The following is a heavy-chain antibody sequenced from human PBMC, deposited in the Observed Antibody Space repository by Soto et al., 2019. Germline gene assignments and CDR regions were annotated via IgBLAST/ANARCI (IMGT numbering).Heavy chain of an antibody. J-gene: IGHJ3*02. CDR1: GDSICGGAYY. CDR2: FDYSGRT. D-gene: IGHD5-12*01. CDR3: ASDVDSIILKPNDAFGI. Sequence: TSETLSLTCTVSGDSICGGAYYWSWIRQAQGKGPQWVGSFDYSGRTYYNPSLESRIAMTVDTYKNQFSLKLSSVTAADSAVYFCASDVDSIILKPNDAFGIWGKGSMVTVSS. V-gene: IGHV4-30-4*01.